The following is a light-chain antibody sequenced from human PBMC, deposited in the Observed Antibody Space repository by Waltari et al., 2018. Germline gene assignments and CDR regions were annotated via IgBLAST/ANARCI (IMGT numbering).Light chain of an antibody. V-gene: IGLV4-69*01. J-gene: IGLJ3*02. CDR2: VNSDGSH. CDR1: SGHSTNI. CDR3: QTGGHGTWV. Sequence: QLVLTQSPSASASLGASVKLTCTLSSGHSTNIIAWLQQQPEKGPRYLMTVNSDGSHNTGVGIPDRFSGSSSGAGRYLTISSLQSEDEAGYDCQTGGHGTWVFGGGTRLTVL.